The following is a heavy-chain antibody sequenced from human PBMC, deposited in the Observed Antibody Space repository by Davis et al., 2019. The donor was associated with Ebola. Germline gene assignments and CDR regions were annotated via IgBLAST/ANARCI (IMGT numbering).Heavy chain of an antibody. CDR1: GFTFSSYW. CDR2: IKQDGSEK. J-gene: IGHJ6*02. CDR3: ARRLQLTIFGVVTRSYGMDV. Sequence: GESLKISCAASGFTFSSYWMSWVRQAPGKGLEWVANIKQDGSEKYYVDSVKGRFTISRDNAKNSLYLQMNSLRAEDTAVYYCARRLQLTIFGVVTRSYGMDVWGQGTTVTVSS. V-gene: IGHV3-7*03. D-gene: IGHD3-3*01.